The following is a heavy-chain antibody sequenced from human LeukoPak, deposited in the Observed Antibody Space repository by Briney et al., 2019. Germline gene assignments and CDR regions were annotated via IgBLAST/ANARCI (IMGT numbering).Heavy chain of an antibody. J-gene: IGHJ4*02. CDR1: GGSISSYY. V-gene: IGHV4-59*01. D-gene: IGHD3-22*01. CDR2: IYYSGST. Sequence: SETLSLTCTVSGGSISSYYWSWIRQPPGKGLEWIAYIYYSGSTNYNPSLKSRVTISVDTSKNQFSLKLSSVTAADTAVYYCARWYYDSSGYYRTFDYWGQGTLVTVSS. CDR3: ARWYYDSSGYYRTFDY.